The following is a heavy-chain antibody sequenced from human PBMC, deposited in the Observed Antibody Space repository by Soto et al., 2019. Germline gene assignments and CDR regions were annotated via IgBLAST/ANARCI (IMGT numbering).Heavy chain of an antibody. CDR1: GGSFSGYY. V-gene: IGHV4-34*01. Sequence: SETLSLTCAVYGGSFSGYYWSWIRQPPGKGLEWIGEINHSGSTNYNPSLKSRVTISVDTSKNQFSLKLSSVTAADTAVYYCARKGSYYYGSGSYYFDYWGQGTLVTVSS. CDR2: INHSGST. CDR3: ARKGSYYYGSGSYYFDY. D-gene: IGHD3-10*01. J-gene: IGHJ4*02.